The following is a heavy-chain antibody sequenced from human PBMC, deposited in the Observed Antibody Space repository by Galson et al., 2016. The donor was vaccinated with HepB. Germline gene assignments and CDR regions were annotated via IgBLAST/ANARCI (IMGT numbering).Heavy chain of an antibody. CDR2: IDSSGTTI. J-gene: IGHJ4*02. V-gene: IGHV3-11*01. D-gene: IGHD4-17*01. CDR1: GFTFSDYY. Sequence: SLSLSCAASGFTFSDYYMNWIRQAPGKGLECISYIDSSGTTIYYSDSVKGRFTVSRDNAKSSLYLQMNSLRVEDTAVYYCARGLYYGDYAPHYWGQGTLATVSS. CDR3: ARGLYYGDYAPHY.